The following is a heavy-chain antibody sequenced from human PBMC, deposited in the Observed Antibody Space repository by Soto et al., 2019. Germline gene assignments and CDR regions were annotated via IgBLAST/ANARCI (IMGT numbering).Heavy chain of an antibody. CDR1: GFSLSNARMG. Sequence: QVTLKESGPVLVKPTETLTPTCTVSGFSLSNARMGVSWIRQPPGKALEWLAHIFSNDETSYSTSLKSRLTISKDTSKSQVVLTMTNMDPVDTATYYCARIQYSGGWSDYWYFDLWGRGSLVTVSS. J-gene: IGHJ2*01. CDR2: IFSNDET. V-gene: IGHV2-26*01. D-gene: IGHD6-19*01. CDR3: ARIQYSGGWSDYWYFDL.